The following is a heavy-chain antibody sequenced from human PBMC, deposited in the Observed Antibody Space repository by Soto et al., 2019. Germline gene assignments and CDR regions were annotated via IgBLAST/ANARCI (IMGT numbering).Heavy chain of an antibody. Sequence: EVQLLESGGGLVQPGGSLRLSCAASGFTFSNYAVTWVRQAPGKGLEWVSTISGSGGSTYHADSVKGRFTISRDNSKNTLYLQMNSLRAEDTAVYYCAKDQGRSWYEIDYWGQGTLVTVSS. V-gene: IGHV3-23*01. CDR1: GFTFSNYA. D-gene: IGHD6-13*01. CDR3: AKDQGRSWYEIDY. J-gene: IGHJ4*02. CDR2: ISGSGGST.